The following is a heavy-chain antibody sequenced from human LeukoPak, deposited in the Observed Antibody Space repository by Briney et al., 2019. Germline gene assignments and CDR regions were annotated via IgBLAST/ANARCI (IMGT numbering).Heavy chain of an antibody. J-gene: IGHJ4*02. CDR2: MYHGGRT. V-gene: IGHV4-39*01. CDR1: GGSINSGTYY. Sequence: SETLSLTCTVSGGSINSGTYYWGWIRPPPGKGLEWIASMYHGGRTSYNPSLESRVTISIDTSTNQFSLKLSSVTAADTAVYYCASDHKSITMRKGQYFDYWGQGVLVTVSS. D-gene: IGHD1-14*01. CDR3: ASDHKSITMRKGQYFDY.